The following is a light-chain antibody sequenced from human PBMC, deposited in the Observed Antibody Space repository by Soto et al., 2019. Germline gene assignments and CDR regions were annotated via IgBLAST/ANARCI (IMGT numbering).Light chain of an antibody. Sequence: EIVLTQSPAILSLSPGERATLSCRASQSVGRYLVWYQQKPGQAPSLLIYDASNRATGVPARFSGSGSGTDFPLTISRLESEDFAVYSCQDRNNRAWTLGQGNRVEIK. CDR2: DAS. J-gene: IGKJ1*01. V-gene: IGKV3-11*01. CDR3: QDRNNRAWT. CDR1: QSVGRY.